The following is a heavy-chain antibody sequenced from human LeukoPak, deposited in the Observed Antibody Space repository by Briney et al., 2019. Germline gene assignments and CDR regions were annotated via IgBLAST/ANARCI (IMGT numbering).Heavy chain of an antibody. CDR2: MNPKSGNT. D-gene: IGHD5-18*01. Sequence: ASVKVSCKASGYTFTSYDINWVRQATGQGLEWMGWMNPKSGNTGYAQKFQGRLTMTKNTSISTAYMELSSLRSEDTALYYCAILGCSFGYGVYYYYGMDVWGQGTTVTVSS. J-gene: IGHJ6*02. CDR3: AILGCSFGYGVYYYYGMDV. V-gene: IGHV1-8*01. CDR1: GYTFTSYD.